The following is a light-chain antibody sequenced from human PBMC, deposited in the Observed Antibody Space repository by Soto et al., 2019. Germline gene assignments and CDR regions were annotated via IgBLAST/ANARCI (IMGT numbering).Light chain of an antibody. CDR3: NSYAGSNHFV. J-gene: IGLJ1*01. Sequence: QSVLTQPPSASGSPGQSVTISCTGISSDVGGYNYVSWYQQHPGKAPKLMIYEVSKRPSGVPDRFSGSKSGNTASLTVSGLQAQDEAYYYCNSYAGSNHFVFGTGTKVTGL. CDR1: SSDVGGYNY. V-gene: IGLV2-8*01. CDR2: EVS.